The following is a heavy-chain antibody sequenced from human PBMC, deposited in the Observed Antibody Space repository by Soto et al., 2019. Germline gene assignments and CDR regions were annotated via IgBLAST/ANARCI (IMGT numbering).Heavy chain of an antibody. CDR3: AKELYYYDSSGYRPMVSSMDA. D-gene: IGHD3-22*01. V-gene: IGHV3-30*18. Sequence: PGGSLRLSGAASVFTFSSYGMHWVRQAPGKGLEWVAVISYDGSNKYYADSVKGRFTISRDNSKNTLYLQMNSLRAEDTAVYYCAKELYYYDSSGYRPMVSSMDAWGQGTTFTVSS. CDR2: ISYDGSNK. J-gene: IGHJ6*02. CDR1: VFTFSSYG.